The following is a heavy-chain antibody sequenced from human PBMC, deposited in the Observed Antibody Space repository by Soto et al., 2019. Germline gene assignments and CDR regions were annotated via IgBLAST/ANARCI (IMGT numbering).Heavy chain of an antibody. CDR2: IIPIFGSA. CDR3: AKDGDKDGYFGNWFDP. CDR1: GGTFSNYA. D-gene: IGHD5-12*01. V-gene: IGHV1-69*13. J-gene: IGHJ5*02. Sequence: SVKVSCKASGGTFSNYAITWVRQAPGQGLEWLGRIIPIFGSANYAQKFQGRVTITADESTTTAYMELSSLRSDDTAVYYCAKDGDKDGYFGNWFDPWGQGTLVTVSS.